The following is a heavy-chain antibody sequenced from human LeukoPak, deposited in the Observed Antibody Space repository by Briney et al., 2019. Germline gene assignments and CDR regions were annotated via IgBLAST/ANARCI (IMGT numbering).Heavy chain of an antibody. J-gene: IGHJ4*02. D-gene: IGHD2/OR15-2a*01. CDR3: ARDFYDGFALDY. V-gene: IGHV3-9*01. CDR1: GFTFDDYA. Sequence: GGSLRLSCAASGFTFDDYAMHWVRQAPGKGLEWVSGISWNSGSIGYADSVKGRFTISRDNARNSLYLQMDNLRAEDTGVYYCARDFYDGFALDYWGQGTLVTVSS. CDR2: ISWNSGSI.